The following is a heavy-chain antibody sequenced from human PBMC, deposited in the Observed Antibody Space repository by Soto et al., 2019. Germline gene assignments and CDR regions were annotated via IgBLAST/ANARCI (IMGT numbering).Heavy chain of an antibody. Sequence: EVQLVESGGALVQPGGSLRLSCAASGFTFTTYYMTWVRQAPGKGLEWVASIKNDGSEQYYVDSVKGRFTISRDNAKNSLYLQMNSLRVGDTALYYCSRENWFQDYWGQGNLVTVSS. J-gene: IGHJ4*02. CDR3: SRENWFQDY. CDR2: IKNDGSEQ. CDR1: GFTFTTYY. V-gene: IGHV3-7*03. D-gene: IGHD3-10*01.